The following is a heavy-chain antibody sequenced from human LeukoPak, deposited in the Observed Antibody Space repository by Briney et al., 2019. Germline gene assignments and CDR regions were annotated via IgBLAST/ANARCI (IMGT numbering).Heavy chain of an antibody. CDR3: ASSSSVRGRFDY. Sequence: SETLSLTCTVSGGSISSYYWSWIRQPPGKGLEWIGYIYTSGSTNYNPSLKSRVTISVDTSKNQFSLKLSSVTAADTAMYYCASSSSVRGRFDYWGQGTLVTVSS. J-gene: IGHJ4*02. CDR2: IYTSGST. CDR1: GGSISSYY. V-gene: IGHV4-4*09. D-gene: IGHD6-6*01.